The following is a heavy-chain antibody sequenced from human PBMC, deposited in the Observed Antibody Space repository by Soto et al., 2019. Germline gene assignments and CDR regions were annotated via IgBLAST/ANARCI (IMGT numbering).Heavy chain of an antibody. CDR2: VSIGGST. CDR1: GFTFRTYP. CDR3: AKRRGAGGHFDY. J-gene: IGHJ4*02. V-gene: IGHV3-23*01. D-gene: IGHD2-15*01. Sequence: DVQLLESGGGLVQPEGSLRLSCAASGFTFRTYPMGWVRQGPGKGLEWVAVVSIGGSTHYADSVRGRFTISRDNSKNTLSLQMNSLTAEDTAVYFCAKRRGAGGHFDYWGQGALVTVSS.